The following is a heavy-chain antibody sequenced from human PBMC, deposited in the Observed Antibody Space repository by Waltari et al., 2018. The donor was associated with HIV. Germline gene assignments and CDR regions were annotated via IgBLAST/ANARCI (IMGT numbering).Heavy chain of an antibody. CDR1: GFNFSNYA. D-gene: IGHD3-3*01. J-gene: IGHJ4*02. Sequence: QVQLVESGGGVVQPGRSLRLSCEASGFNFSNYAIHWVRQAPGKGLEWVAIISYDGSNKYYGDSGKGRFTISRDDSKNTLYLQMNTLRPEDTAVYYCARGRASSWSAYQYWGQGTLVTVSS. CDR3: ARGRASSWSAYQY. V-gene: IGHV3-30*04. CDR2: ISYDGSNK.